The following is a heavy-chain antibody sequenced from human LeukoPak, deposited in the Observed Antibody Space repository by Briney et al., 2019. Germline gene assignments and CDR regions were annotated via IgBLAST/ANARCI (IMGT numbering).Heavy chain of an antibody. D-gene: IGHD3/OR15-3a*01. CDR3: ANRTH. J-gene: IGHJ4*02. CDR1: GFSFSNYS. V-gene: IGHV3-48*02. CDR2: ISRTGNIV. Sequence: GGSLRLSCVATGFSFSNYSMHWVRQAPGKGLEWVSYISRTGNIVYYADSVKGRFTISRDNAKDSLFLQMDSLRDEDTAVYYCANRTHWGQGILVTVSS.